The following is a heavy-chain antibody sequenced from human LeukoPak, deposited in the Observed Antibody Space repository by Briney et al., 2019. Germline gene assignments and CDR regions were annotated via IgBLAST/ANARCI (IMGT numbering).Heavy chain of an antibody. Sequence: SETLSLTCTVSGGSISSSSYYWGWIRQPPGKGLEWIGSIYYSGSTYYNPSLKSRVAISVDTSKNQFSLKLSSVTAADTAVYYCARLNYYDSSGYPALYYFDYWGQGTLVTVSS. D-gene: IGHD3-22*01. CDR2: IYYSGST. CDR1: GGSISSSSYY. J-gene: IGHJ4*02. V-gene: IGHV4-39*01. CDR3: ARLNYYDSSGYPALYYFDY.